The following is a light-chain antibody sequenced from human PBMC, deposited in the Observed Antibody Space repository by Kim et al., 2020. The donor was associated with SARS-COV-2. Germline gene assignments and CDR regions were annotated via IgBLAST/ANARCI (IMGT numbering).Light chain of an antibody. V-gene: IGKV3D-15*01. Sequence: EVVMTQSPATLSVSPGERATLSCRASHSVSSNLAWYQQKPGQAPRLLIYDTSIRASGIPARFSGSGSGTEFTLTISSLQSEDFAVYYCQEYNNWPALSFGGGTKLEI. CDR1: HSVSSN. CDR2: DTS. CDR3: QEYNNWPALS. J-gene: IGKJ4*01.